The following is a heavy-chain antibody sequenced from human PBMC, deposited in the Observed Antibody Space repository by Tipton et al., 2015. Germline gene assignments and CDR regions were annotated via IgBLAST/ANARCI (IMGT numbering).Heavy chain of an antibody. CDR2: ISWDGEST. J-gene: IGHJ6*02. D-gene: IGHD6-6*01. Sequence: SLRLSCAASGFMFDDYTMHWVRQAPEKGLEWVSLISWDGESTYYADSVKGRFTISRDNSKNSLYLQMNSVRTEDTAFYYCAKDICRYTNSAWCSAGGMDVWGQGTTVTVSS. CDR1: GFMFDDYT. V-gene: IGHV3-43*01. CDR3: AKDICRYTNSAWCSAGGMDV.